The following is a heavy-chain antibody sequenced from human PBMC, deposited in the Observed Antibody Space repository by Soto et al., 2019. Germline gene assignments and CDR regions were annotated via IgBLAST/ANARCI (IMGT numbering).Heavy chain of an antibody. J-gene: IGHJ4*02. Sequence: TLSITCTVSGGSISSGGYYWSWIRQHPGKGLEWIGYIYYSGSTYYNPSRKSRVTISVDTSKNQFSLKLSSVTAADTAVYYCERAELVGATDYWGQGTLVTASS. CDR2: IYYSGST. D-gene: IGHD1-26*01. CDR1: GGSISSGGYY. CDR3: ERAELVGATDY. V-gene: IGHV4-31*03.